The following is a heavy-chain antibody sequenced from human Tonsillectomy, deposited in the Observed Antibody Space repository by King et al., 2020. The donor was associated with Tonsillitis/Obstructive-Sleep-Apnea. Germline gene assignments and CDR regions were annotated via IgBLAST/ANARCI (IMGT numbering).Heavy chain of an antibody. J-gene: IGHJ3*02. CDR3: VKVHNWNYLGGAFDI. V-gene: IGHV3-64D*06. CDR2: ISSNGGRT. D-gene: IGHD1-7*01. CDR1: GFAFSSDA. Sequence: VQLVESGGGLVQPGGSLRLSCSASGFAFSSDAMHWVRQAPGKGLEYVSAISSNGGRTNYADSVKGRFSISRDNSKNTLYLQMSSLRAEDTAVYYCVKVHNWNYLGGAFDIWGQGTMVTVSS.